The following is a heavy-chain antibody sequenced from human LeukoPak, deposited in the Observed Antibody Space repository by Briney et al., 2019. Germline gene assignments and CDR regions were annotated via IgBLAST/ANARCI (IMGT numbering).Heavy chain of an antibody. J-gene: IGHJ4*02. V-gene: IGHV3-23*01. CDR1: GFTFNNYA. CDR3: AKLLYSSSWPIFDY. Sequence: GGSLRLSCAASGFTFNNYAMNWVRQAPGKGLEWVSAISGSGGSTYYADSVKGRFTISRDNSKNTLYLQMNSLRAEDTAVYYCAKLLYSSSWPIFDYWGQGTLVTVSS. D-gene: IGHD6-13*01. CDR2: ISGSGGST.